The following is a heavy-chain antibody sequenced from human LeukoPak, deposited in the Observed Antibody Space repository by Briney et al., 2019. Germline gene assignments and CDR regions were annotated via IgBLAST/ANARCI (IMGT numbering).Heavy chain of an antibody. J-gene: IGHJ4*02. CDR1: GVSFDDYY. Sequence: SETPSLTCAVSGVSFDDYYWSWVRRAPGKGLEWIGEINHSGYTNDSPSLKSRVTLSIDTSRKQFSLNLRSVTVADAGIYYCTRMTTGHDYWGQGTLVTVSS. V-gene: IGHV4-34*01. D-gene: IGHD4-17*01. CDR3: TRMTTGHDY. CDR2: INHSGYT.